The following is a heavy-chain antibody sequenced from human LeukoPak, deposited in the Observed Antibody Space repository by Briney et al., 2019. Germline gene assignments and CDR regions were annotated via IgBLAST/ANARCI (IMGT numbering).Heavy chain of an antibody. CDR2: ISSSGSTI. Sequence: PGGSLRLSCAASGFTFSSYEMYWVRQAPGKGLEWVSYISSSGSTIYYADSVKGRFTISRDNAKNSLYLQMNSLRAEDTAVYYCARDPFNYYDSSGYYQDYFDYWGQGTLVTVSS. J-gene: IGHJ4*02. V-gene: IGHV3-48*03. D-gene: IGHD3-22*01. CDR1: GFTFSSYE. CDR3: ARDPFNYYDSSGYYQDYFDY.